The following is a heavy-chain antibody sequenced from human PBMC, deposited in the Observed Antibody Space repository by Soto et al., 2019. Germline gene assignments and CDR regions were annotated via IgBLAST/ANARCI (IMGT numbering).Heavy chain of an antibody. CDR1: GGTFSRYA. D-gene: IGHD5-12*01. J-gene: IGHJ4*02. CDR3: AREGSGYNF. V-gene: IGHV1-69*13. CDR2: IVPVFGRP. Sequence: SVKVPCKTSGGTFSRYAISWVRQAPGQGLEWMGGIVPVFGRPNYAQRFRGRLTITADESTSTGYMELISLRSDDTAVCYCAREGSGYNFWGQGTQVTVPS.